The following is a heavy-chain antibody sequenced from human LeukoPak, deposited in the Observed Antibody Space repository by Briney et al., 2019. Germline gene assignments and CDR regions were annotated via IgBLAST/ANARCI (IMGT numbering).Heavy chain of an antibody. CDR2: IGTAGDT. V-gene: IGHV3-13*01. CDR1: GFTFSSYD. CDR3: ARSLAVAGTDYYYYGMDV. J-gene: IGHJ6*02. D-gene: IGHD6-19*01. Sequence: PGGSLRLSCAASGFTFSSYDMHWVRQATGKGLEWVSDIGTAGDTYYPGSVKGRFTISRENAKNSLYLQMNSLRAGDTAVYYCARSLAVAGTDYYYYGMDVWGQGTTVTVSS.